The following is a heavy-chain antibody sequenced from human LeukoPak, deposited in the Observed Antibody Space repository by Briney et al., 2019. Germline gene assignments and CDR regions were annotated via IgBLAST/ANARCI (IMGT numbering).Heavy chain of an antibody. Sequence: GASVKVSCKASGYTFTGYAMHWVRQAPGQRLEWMGWINAGNGNTKYSQEFQGRVTITRDTSASTAYMELSSLRSEDMAVYYCARDGGSYFNLDYWGQGTLVTVSS. CDR3: ARDGGSYFNLDY. CDR1: GYTFTGYA. CDR2: INAGNGNT. J-gene: IGHJ4*02. V-gene: IGHV1-3*03. D-gene: IGHD1-26*01.